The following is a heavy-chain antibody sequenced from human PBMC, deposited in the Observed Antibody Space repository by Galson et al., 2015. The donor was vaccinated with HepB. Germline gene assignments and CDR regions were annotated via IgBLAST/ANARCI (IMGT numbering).Heavy chain of an antibody. CDR3: ATEIRGRYYYMEV. V-gene: IGHV3-33*01. Sequence: SLRLSCAASGFTFTTYGMNWVRQAPGKGLEWVAVIWHDGNTKYYADSLKGRFTISRDNSKNTLYLQMNSLRAEDTAVYYCATEIRGRYYYMEVWGKGTTVTVSS. CDR2: IWHDGNTK. J-gene: IGHJ6*03. D-gene: IGHD3-3*01. CDR1: GFTFTTYG.